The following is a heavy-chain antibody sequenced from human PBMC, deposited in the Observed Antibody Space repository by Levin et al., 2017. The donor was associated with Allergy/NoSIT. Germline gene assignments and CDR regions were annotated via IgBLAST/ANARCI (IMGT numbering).Heavy chain of an antibody. V-gene: IGHV4-59*01. CDR3: VRARGGWTSLVEDF. CDR2: IYYSGST. D-gene: IGHD4-23*01. J-gene: IGHJ4*02. CDR1: GGSMSSFY. Sequence: KTSETLSLTCTVSGGSMSSFYWNWIRQPPGKGLEWIGYIYYSGSTNYNPSLNRRVTISLDTSKNQFSLKLSSVTAADTAVYYCVRARGGWTSLVEDFWGQGTLVTVSS.